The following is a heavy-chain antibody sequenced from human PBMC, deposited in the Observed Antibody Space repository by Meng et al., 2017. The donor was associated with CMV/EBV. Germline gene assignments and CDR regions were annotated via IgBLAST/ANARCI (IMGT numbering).Heavy chain of an antibody. V-gene: IGHV1-69*04. CDR1: GGTFSSYT. J-gene: IGHJ3*02. Sequence: SVKVSCKASGGTFSSYTISWVRQPPGQGLEWMGRIIPILGIANYAQKFQGRVTITADTSTSTAYMELSSLRSEDTAVYYCARDPAVDTAMVNGDAFDIWGQGTMVTVSS. CDR2: IIPILGIA. CDR3: ARDPAVDTAMVNGDAFDI. D-gene: IGHD5-18*01.